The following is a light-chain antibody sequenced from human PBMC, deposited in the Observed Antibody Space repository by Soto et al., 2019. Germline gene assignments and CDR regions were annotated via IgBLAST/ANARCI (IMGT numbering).Light chain of an antibody. V-gene: IGKV3-11*01. CDR2: DAS. CDR3: QQRSNWS. CDR1: QSVSSY. Sequence: EIVLTQSPATLSLSPGERATLSCRASQSVSSYLAWYQQKPGQAPRLLIYDASNRATGIPARFSGSGSGTDFTLTISRLEPEDFEVYYCQQRSNWSFGTETKVDIK. J-gene: IGKJ3*01.